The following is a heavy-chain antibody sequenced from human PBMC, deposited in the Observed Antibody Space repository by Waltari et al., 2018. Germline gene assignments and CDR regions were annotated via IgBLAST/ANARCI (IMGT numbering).Heavy chain of an antibody. D-gene: IGHD5-18*01. V-gene: IGHV3-23*01. J-gene: IGHJ4*02. Sequence: EVQLLESGGGLVQPGGSLRLSCVASGFPFSMYAMCWVRQAPGEGAGWVAGILPSGSTTFYADTVKGRFTSSRDNSKNTVYLQLNNLRAEDTAIYYCASHVDRAPWGQGTLVTVSS. CDR1: GFPFSMYA. CDR2: ILPSGSTT. CDR3: ASHVDRAP.